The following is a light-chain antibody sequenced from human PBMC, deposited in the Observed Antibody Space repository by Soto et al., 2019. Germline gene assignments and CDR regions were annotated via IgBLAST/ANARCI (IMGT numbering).Light chain of an antibody. CDR3: SSYAGSNNRV. J-gene: IGLJ1*01. CDR1: SSDVGGYNY. Sequence: QSALTQPPSASGSPGQSVTIPCTGTSSDVGGYNYVSWYQQHPGKAPKLMIYEVSKRPSGVPDRFSGSKSGNTASLTVSGPQAEDGADYYCSSYAGSNNRVFGTGTKVTVL. V-gene: IGLV2-8*01. CDR2: EVS.